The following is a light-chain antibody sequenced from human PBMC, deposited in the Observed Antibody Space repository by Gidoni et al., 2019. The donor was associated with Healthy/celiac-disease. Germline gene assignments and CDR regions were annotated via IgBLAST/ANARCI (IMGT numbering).Light chain of an antibody. CDR2: AAS. CDR1: QGISSY. V-gene: IGKV1-9*01. CDR3: QQLNSYPST. Sequence: DIQLTQSPSFLSASVGDRVTIPCRASQGISSYLAWYQQKPGKAPKPLIYAASTLQSGVPSRFCGSGSGTEFTITISSLQPEDFAAYYCQQLNSYPSTFGQXTKVEIK. J-gene: IGKJ1*01.